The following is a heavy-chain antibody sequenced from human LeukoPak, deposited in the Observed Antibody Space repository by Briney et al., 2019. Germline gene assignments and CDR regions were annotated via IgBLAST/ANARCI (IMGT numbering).Heavy chain of an antibody. D-gene: IGHD3-16*01. V-gene: IGHV3-48*04. J-gene: IGHJ4*02. CDR2: ITSSSSPI. CDR1: GFTFSSYG. CDR3: ARRVWGNSYFFDY. Sequence: GGSLRLSCAASGFTFSSYGMHWVRQAPGKGLEWVSYITSSSSPIYYADSVKGRFTISRDNARNSLYLQMSSLRAEDTAVYYCARRVWGNSYFFDYWGQGTLVTVSS.